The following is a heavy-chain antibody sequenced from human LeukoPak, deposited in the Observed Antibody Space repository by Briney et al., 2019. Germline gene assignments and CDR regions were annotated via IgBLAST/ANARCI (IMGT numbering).Heavy chain of an antibody. D-gene: IGHD3-10*02. Sequence: VQPSETLSLTCAVSGGSISSYYWNWIRQPPGTGLEWIGYIYYSGSTNYNPSLKSRVTISIDTSKNQLSLQLTSVTAADTAVYYCATDVRGLVPYYFDFWGQGTLVTVSS. CDR3: ATDVRGLVPYYFDF. CDR2: IYYSGST. V-gene: IGHV4-59*01. CDR1: GGSISSYY. J-gene: IGHJ4*02.